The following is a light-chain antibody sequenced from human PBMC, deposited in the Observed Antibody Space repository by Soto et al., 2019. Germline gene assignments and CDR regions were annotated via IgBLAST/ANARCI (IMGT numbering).Light chain of an antibody. J-gene: IGKJ2*03. V-gene: IGKV1-5*01. CDR2: DAS. CDR3: QQYNAYYS. CDR1: QDISRW. Sequence: DVQMTQSPPTLPASAGGRFTITFRASQDISRWLAWYQQKPGKAPVLLIYDASTLQGGVPSRFSGTGSGTEFTLTISSLQPEDFATYYCQQYNAYYSFGQGTKVDIK.